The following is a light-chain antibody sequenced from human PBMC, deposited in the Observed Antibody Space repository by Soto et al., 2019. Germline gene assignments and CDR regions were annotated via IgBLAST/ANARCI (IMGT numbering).Light chain of an antibody. CDR2: GNS. Sequence: QPVLTQPPSVSGAPGQRVTISCTGSSSNIGAGYDVHWYQQLPGTAPKLLIYGNSNRPSGVPDRFSGSKSGTSASLAITGLQAEDEADYYCQSYDSSLSGSVVFGGGTKGPS. CDR3: QSYDSSLSGSVV. J-gene: IGLJ2*01. CDR1: SSNIGAGYD. V-gene: IGLV1-40*01.